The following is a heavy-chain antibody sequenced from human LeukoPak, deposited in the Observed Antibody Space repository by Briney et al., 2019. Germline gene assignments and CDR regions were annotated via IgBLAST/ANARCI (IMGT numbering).Heavy chain of an antibody. CDR1: GGSITSPASY. CDR2: VYHSGIT. Sequence: SETLSLTCTVSGGSITSPASYWNWIRQHPGKGLEWIGYVYHSGITNYNPSLKSRVTISVDTSKNQFSLKLSSVTAADTAVYYCARDRGYSYGVDSWGQGTLVTVSS. J-gene: IGHJ4*02. V-gene: IGHV4-31*03. D-gene: IGHD5-18*01. CDR3: ARDRGYSYGVDS.